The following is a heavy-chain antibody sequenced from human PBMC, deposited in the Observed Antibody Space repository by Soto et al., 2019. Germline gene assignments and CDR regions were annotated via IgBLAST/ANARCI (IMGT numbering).Heavy chain of an antibody. V-gene: IGHV3-23*01. D-gene: IGHD3-9*01. CDR1: GFTFSSYA. CDR2: ISGSGGST. CDR3: AKGPGYYDILTGYDY. J-gene: IGHJ4*02. Sequence: GGPLRLSCAASGFTFSSYAMSWVRQAPGKGLEWVSAISGSGGSTYYADSVKGRFTISRDNSKNTLYLQMNSLRAEDTAVYYCAKGPGYYDILTGYDYWGQGTLVTVSS.